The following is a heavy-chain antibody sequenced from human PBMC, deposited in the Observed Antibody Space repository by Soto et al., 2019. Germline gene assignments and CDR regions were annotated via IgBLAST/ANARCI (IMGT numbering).Heavy chain of an antibody. Sequence: ASVKVSCKASGYTFTSYGISWVRQAPGQGLEWMGWISAYNGNTNYAQKLQGRVTMTTDTSTSTAYMELRSLRSDDTAVYYFARDVRVYYSSGSVERPQRNDAFDIWGQGTMVTVSS. D-gene: IGHD3-22*01. CDR2: ISAYNGNT. V-gene: IGHV1-18*01. J-gene: IGHJ3*02. CDR3: ARDVRVYYSSGSVERPQRNDAFDI. CDR1: GYTFTSYG.